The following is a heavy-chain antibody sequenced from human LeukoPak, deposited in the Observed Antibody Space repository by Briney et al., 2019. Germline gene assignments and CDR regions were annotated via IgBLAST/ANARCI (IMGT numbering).Heavy chain of an antibody. V-gene: IGHV3-21*01. J-gene: IGHJ4*02. CDR3: ARVLRYFDWLLADVYYFDY. CDR2: ISSSSSYI. D-gene: IGHD3-9*01. CDR1: GFTFSSYS. Sequence: GGSLRLSCAASGFTFSSYSMNWVRQAPGKGLEWVSSISSSSSYIYYADSVKGRFTISRDNAKNSLYLQMNSLRAEDTAVYYCARVLRYFDWLLADVYYFDYWGQGTLVTVSS.